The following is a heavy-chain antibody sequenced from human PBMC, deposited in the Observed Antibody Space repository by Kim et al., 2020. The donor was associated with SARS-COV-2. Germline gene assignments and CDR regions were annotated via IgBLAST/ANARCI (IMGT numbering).Heavy chain of an antibody. J-gene: IGHJ4*02. D-gene: IGHD3-10*01. CDR1: VGSISSYY. CDR3: ARGVRGVILDY. V-gene: IGHV4-59*01. CDR2: IYYSVST. Sequence: SETLSLTCTVSVGSISSYYWSWIRQPPGKGLEWIGYIYYSVSTNYNPSLKSRVTISVDTSKKQFSLKLSSVTTADTALYYCARGVRGVILDYWGQGTLVTVSS.